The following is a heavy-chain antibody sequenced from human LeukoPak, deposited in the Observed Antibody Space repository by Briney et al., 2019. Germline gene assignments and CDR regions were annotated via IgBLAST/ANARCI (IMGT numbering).Heavy chain of an antibody. CDR3: ARVADSGSYYFDY. Sequence: GGSLRLSCVASGFTFSTYGMHWVRQAPGRGLEYVSAISSDGGNIYYANSVKGRFTISRENAKNSLYLQMNSLRAGDTAVYYCARVADSGSYYFDYWGQGTLVTVSS. CDR2: ISSDGGNI. D-gene: IGHD1-26*01. J-gene: IGHJ4*02. CDR1: GFTFSTYG. V-gene: IGHV3-64*01.